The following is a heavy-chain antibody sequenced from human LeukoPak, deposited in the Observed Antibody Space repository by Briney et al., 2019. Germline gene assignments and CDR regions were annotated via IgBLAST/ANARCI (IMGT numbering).Heavy chain of an antibody. CDR1: GYSFNTYW. D-gene: IGHD3-16*01. CDR3: ARHGAGFDY. CDR2: IYPRDSDT. Sequence: PGESLKISCQGSGYSFNTYWIAWVRQMPGKGLEWMGIIYPRDSDTRYSPSFQGQVTISADKSINTAYLQWSSLKASDTAMHYCARHGAGFDYWGQGTLVTVSS. V-gene: IGHV5-51*01. J-gene: IGHJ4*02.